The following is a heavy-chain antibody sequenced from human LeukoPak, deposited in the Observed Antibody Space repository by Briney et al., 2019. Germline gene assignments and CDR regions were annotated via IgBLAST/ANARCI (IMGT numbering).Heavy chain of an antibody. V-gene: IGHV3-30-3*01. CDR3: ARDGNVLRFLEGPGASDI. J-gene: IGHJ3*02. CDR1: GFTFSNYG. CDR2: ISFDGSSK. Sequence: PGGSLRLSCATSGFTFSNYGMHWVRQTPGKGLEWVAVISFDGSSKYYGDSVKGRFTISRDNSKNTLYLQMNSLRAEDTALYYCARDGNVLRFLEGPGASDIWGQGTMVTVSS. D-gene: IGHD3-3*01.